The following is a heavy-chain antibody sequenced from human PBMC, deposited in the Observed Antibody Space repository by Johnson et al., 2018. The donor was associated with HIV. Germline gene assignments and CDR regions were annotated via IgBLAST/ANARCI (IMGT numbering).Heavy chain of an antibody. Sequence: QVQLVESGGGLVQPGGSLRLSCAASGFTFSDYYMSWIRQAPGKGLEWISYISSSGSTIYYADSVKGRFPISRDNAKNSLYLQMNSLRAEDAAVYYCSRASGLYYYDSSGYPRGAFDIWGQGTMVTVSS. CDR3: SRASGLYYYDSSGYPRGAFDI. CDR2: ISSSGSTI. J-gene: IGHJ3*02. CDR1: GFTFSDYY. V-gene: IGHV3-11*04. D-gene: IGHD3-22*01.